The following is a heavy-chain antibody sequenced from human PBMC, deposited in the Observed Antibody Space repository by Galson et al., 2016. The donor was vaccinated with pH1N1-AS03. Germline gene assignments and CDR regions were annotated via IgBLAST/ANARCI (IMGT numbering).Heavy chain of an antibody. D-gene: IGHD6-19*01. V-gene: IGHV4-31*03. CDR3: ARVTGSQWLALDV. J-gene: IGHJ6*02. Sequence: TMSLTCTVSGGAIGSGGNYWSWIRQHPGKGLEWIGYIYYSGSSYSNPSLKSRVTISIDTSKTQFSLNLNSLTVAYTAMYFCARVTGSQWLALDVWGQGTTVTVSS. CDR1: GGAIGSGGNY. CDR2: IYYSGSS.